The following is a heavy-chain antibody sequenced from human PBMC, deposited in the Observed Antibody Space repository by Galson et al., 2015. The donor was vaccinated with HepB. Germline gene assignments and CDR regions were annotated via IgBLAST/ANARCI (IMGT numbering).Heavy chain of an antibody. Sequence: SLRLSCAASGFTFSSYAMSWVRQAPGKGLEWVSAISGSGGSTYYADSVKGRFTISRDNSKNTLYLQMNSLRAEDTAVYYCVGESIAAASTDYYYYGMDVWGQGTTVTVSS. D-gene: IGHD6-13*01. J-gene: IGHJ6*02. CDR2: ISGSGGST. CDR3: VGESIAAASTDYYYYGMDV. CDR1: GFTFSSYA. V-gene: IGHV3-23*01.